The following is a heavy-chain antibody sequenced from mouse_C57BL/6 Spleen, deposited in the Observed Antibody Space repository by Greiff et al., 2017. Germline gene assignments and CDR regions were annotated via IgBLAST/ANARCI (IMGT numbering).Heavy chain of an antibody. J-gene: IGHJ2*01. Sequence: VQLQQSGAELARPGASVKLSCKASGYTFTSYGISWVKQRTGQGLEWIGEIYPRSGNTYYNEKLKGKATLTADKASSPAYMELRSLTFEDSAVYFCARWGDGYPYYFDYWGQGTTLTVSS. CDR3: ARWGDGYPYYFDY. CDR2: IYPRSGNT. CDR1: GYTFTSYG. D-gene: IGHD2-3*01. V-gene: IGHV1-81*01.